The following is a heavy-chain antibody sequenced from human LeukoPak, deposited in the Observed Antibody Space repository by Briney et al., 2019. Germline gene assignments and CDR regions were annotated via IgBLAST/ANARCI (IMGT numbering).Heavy chain of an antibody. CDR3: ARLTYYYDSSGYYSDY. V-gene: IGHV3-30-3*01. CDR2: ISYDGSNK. CDR1: GFTFSSYA. Sequence: GGSLRLSCAASGFTFSSYAMHWVRQAPGKGLEWVAVISYDGSNKYYADSVKGRFTISRDNSKNTLYLQMNSLRAEDTAVYYCARLTYYYDSSGYYSDYWGQGTLVTVSS. J-gene: IGHJ4*02. D-gene: IGHD3-22*01.